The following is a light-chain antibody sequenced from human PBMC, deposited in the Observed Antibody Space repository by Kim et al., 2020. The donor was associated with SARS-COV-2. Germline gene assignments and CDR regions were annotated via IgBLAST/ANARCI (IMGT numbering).Light chain of an antibody. CDR1: QGISSY. Sequence: DIQLTQSPSFLSASVGDRVIITCRASQGISSYLAWYQQKPGKAPKLLIYAASTLQSGVPSRFSGSGSGTEFTLTISSLQPEDFATYYCQQLNSYHITFGQGTRLEIK. V-gene: IGKV1-9*01. CDR3: QQLNSYHIT. J-gene: IGKJ5*01. CDR2: AAS.